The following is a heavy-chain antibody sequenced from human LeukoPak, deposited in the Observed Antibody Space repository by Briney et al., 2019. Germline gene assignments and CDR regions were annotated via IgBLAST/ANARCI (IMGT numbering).Heavy chain of an antibody. Sequence: KPSETLSLTCTVSGGSISSYYWSWIRQPPGKGLEWIGYIYYSGSTNYNPSLKSRVTISVDTSKNQFSLKLSSVTAADTAVYYCARGGAEIGDTNMDVWGKGTTVTVSS. CDR3: ARGGAEIGDTNMDV. V-gene: IGHV4-59*01. D-gene: IGHD1-26*01. CDR2: IYYSGST. J-gene: IGHJ6*03. CDR1: GGSISSYY.